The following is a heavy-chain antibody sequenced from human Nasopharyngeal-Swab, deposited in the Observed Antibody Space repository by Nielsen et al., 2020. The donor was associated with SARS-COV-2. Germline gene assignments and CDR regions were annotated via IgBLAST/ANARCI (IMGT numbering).Heavy chain of an antibody. V-gene: IGHV1-18*01. CDR3: ARAKGDIVATIRVWGFDP. CDR2: ISGYNGNT. CDR1: GYTFTSYG. D-gene: IGHD5-12*01. J-gene: IGHJ5*02. Sequence: ASVKVSCKASGYTFTSYGISWVRHAPGQGLEWMGWISGYNGNTNYAQKLQGRVTMTTDTSTSTAHMELRSLRSDDTAVYYCARAKGDIVATIRVWGFDPWGQGNLVPV.